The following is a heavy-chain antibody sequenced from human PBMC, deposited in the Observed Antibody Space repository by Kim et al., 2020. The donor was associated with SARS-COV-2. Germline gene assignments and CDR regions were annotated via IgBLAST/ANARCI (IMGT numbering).Heavy chain of an antibody. CDR1: GFTFSSYA. CDR3: AKSPYSSGWSPFDY. D-gene: IGHD6-19*01. J-gene: IGHJ4*02. CDR2: IVGGGGGT. V-gene: IGHV3-23*01. Sequence: GGSLRLSCAASGFTFSSYAMDWVRQAPGKGLEWVSGIVGGGGGTSYADSVRDRFTTSRDNSKNTLYLQMNSLRAEDTAVYYCAKSPYSSGWSPFDYWGQGALVTVSS.